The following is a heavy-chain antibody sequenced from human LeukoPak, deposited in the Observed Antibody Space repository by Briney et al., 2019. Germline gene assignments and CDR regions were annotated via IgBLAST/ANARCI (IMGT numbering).Heavy chain of an antibody. V-gene: IGHV3-15*01. Sequence: GGSLRLSCAASGFTFSKAWMSWVRQAPGKGLEWGGGIKSKTDGGTTDYAAPVKGRFTISRDDSRNTLSLQMNSLKTEDTAVYYCTTITMIREHEDYWGQGTLVTVSS. CDR1: GFTFSKAW. D-gene: IGHD3-10*01. CDR3: TTITMIREHEDY. J-gene: IGHJ4*02. CDR2: IKSKTDGGTT.